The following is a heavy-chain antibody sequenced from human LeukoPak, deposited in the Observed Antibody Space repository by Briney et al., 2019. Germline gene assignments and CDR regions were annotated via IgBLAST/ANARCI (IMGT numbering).Heavy chain of an antibody. V-gene: IGHV1-2*02. CDR2: INPNSGGT. D-gene: IGHD6-13*01. CDR3: ARGLGLGSSWSLYYYYYMDV. CDR1: GYTFTGYY. J-gene: IGHJ6*03. Sequence: ASVKVSCKASGYTFTGYYMHWVRQAPGQGLEWMGWINPNSGGTNYAQKFQGRVTMTRDTSISTAYMELSRLRSDDTAVYYCARGLGLGSSWSLYYYYYMDVWGKGTTVTVSS.